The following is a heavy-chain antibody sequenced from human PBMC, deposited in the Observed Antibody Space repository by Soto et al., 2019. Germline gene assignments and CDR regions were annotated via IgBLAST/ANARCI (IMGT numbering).Heavy chain of an antibody. CDR2: MWYDGTIQ. J-gene: IGHJ4*02. V-gene: IGHV3-33*01. Sequence: QVQLVESGGGVVQPGRSLRLSCAASGFSFSNYGMHWVRQSPGKGLEWVAVMWYDGTIQNYADSVKGRFSISRDTSKNTLYVQLPTLTGDDTAVYYCATRAPHGGYFDYCGQGTRFTGSS. CDR1: GFSFSNYG. CDR3: ATRAPHGGYFDY.